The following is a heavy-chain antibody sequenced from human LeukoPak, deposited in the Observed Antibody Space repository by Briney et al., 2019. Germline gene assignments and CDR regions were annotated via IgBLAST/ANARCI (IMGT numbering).Heavy chain of an antibody. CDR1: GDSVSSNSAA. Sequence: SQTLSLTCAISGDSVSSNSAAWNWIRQSPSRGLEWLGRTYYRSKWYNDYAVSVKSRITINPDTSKNQFSLQLNSVTPEDTAVYYCARDRKQWLRYYYYYYYMDVWGKGTTVTISS. V-gene: IGHV6-1*01. CDR2: TYYRSKWYN. CDR3: ARDRKQWLRYYYYYYYMDV. J-gene: IGHJ6*03. D-gene: IGHD6-19*01.